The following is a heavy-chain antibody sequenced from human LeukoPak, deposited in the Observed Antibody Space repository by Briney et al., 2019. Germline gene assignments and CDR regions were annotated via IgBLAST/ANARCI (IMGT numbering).Heavy chain of an antibody. J-gene: IGHJ4*02. D-gene: IGHD5-18*01. CDR3: ARGASGYSYG. CDR2: IYYSGST. V-gene: IGHV4-59*01. CDR1: GRSISSYY. Sequence: SETLSLTCTVSGRSISSYYWSWIRQPPGKGLEWIGYIYYSGSTNYNPSLKSRVTISIDTSKNQFSLNLSSVTAADTAVYYCARGASGYSYGWGQGTLVTVSS.